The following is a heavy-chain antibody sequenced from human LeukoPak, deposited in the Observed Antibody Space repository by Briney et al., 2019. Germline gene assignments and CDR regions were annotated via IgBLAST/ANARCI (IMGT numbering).Heavy chain of an antibody. CDR3: ARGAYCSGGSCYRVRNYFDY. CDR2: ISAYNGNT. D-gene: IGHD2-15*01. CDR1: GYTFTSYG. V-gene: IGHV1-18*01. J-gene: IGHJ4*02. Sequence: ASVKVSCKASGYTFTSYGISWVRQAPGQGLEWMGWISAYNGNTNYAQKFQGRVTMTRDTSTSTVYMELSSLRSEDTAVYYCARGAYCSGGSCYRVRNYFDYWGQGTLVTVSS.